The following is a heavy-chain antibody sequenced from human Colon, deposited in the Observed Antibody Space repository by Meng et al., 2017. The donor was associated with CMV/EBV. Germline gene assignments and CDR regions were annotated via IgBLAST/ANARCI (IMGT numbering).Heavy chain of an antibody. CDR3: ARDTSGAGMDH. CDR1: GFTFNTYG. V-gene: IGHV3-30*02. Sequence: GGSLRLSCAASGFTFNTYGIHWVRQAPGKGLEWVAFIRYDESRIFYADSVKGRFTISRDISRNMVFLQMNSLRSDDTAVYYCARDTSGAGMDHWGQGTVVTVSS. D-gene: IGHD1-26*01. CDR2: IRYDESRI. J-gene: IGHJ4*02.